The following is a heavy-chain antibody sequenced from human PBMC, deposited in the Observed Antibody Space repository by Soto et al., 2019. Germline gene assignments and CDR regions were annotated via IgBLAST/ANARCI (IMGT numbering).Heavy chain of an antibody. CDR3: ARDFIQWLDYYYYYYMDV. CDR1: GFTFSSYS. CDR2: ISSSSSYI. Sequence: GGSLRLSCAASGFTFSSYSMNWVRQAPGKGLEWVSSISSSSSYIYYADSVKGRFTISRDNAKNSLYLQMNSLRAEDTAVYYCARDFIQWLDYYYYYYMDVWGKGTTVTVSS. J-gene: IGHJ6*03. D-gene: IGHD6-19*01. V-gene: IGHV3-21*01.